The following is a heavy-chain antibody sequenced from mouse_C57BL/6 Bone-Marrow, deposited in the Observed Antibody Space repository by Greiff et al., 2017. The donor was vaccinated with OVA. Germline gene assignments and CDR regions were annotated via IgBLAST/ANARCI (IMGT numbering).Heavy chain of an antibody. V-gene: IGHV1-39*01. Sequence: EVQLQQSGPELVKPGASVKISCKASGYSFTDYNMNWVKQSTGKSLEWIGVINPNYGTTSYNQKFKGKATLTVDQSTSTAYMQLNSLTSEDSAVYYCARANYYGSSYFDVWGTGTTVTVSS. D-gene: IGHD1-1*01. CDR3: ARANYYGSSYFDV. CDR2: INPNYGTT. J-gene: IGHJ1*03. CDR1: GYSFTDYN.